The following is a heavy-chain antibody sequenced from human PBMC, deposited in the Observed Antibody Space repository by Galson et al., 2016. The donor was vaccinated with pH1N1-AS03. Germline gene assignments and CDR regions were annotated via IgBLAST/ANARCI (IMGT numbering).Heavy chain of an antibody. CDR1: GFSHSASGVA. J-gene: IGHJ4*02. CDR2: IYWDDDK. D-gene: IGHD4-23*01. CDR3: AHRHGGNSHYFGY. Sequence: PALVKPTQTLTLTCTLSGFSHSASGVAVAWIRQPPGKALEWLALIYWDDDKRYSPSLRDKLTITKDSSTNQVVHTMTNMDPVNTATDYCAHRHGGNSHYFGYWGPGTLVTVSS. V-gene: IGHV2-5*02.